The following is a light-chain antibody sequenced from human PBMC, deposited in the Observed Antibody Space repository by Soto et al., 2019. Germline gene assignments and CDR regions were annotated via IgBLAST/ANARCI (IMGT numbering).Light chain of an antibody. Sequence: EIVMKQSPATLSVSPGEIATLSCRATQSVNSNLAWYQHKPGQAPRRLIYGASTRATGIPARFSGSGSGPEFTLTSSSLQAEDFAVYYGQQYNNWPRTFGQGTKVEIK. V-gene: IGKV3-15*01. CDR3: QQYNNWPRT. J-gene: IGKJ1*01. CDR2: GAS. CDR1: QSVNSN.